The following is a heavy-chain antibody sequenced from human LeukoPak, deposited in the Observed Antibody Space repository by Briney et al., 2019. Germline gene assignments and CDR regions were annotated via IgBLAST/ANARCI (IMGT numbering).Heavy chain of an antibody. V-gene: IGHV1-18*04. J-gene: IGHJ5*02. CDR2: ISTYNGNT. CDR3: ARDLDGDSNS. CDR1: GYTFTSYA. Sequence: ASVKVSCKTSGYTFTSYAISWVRQAPGQGLEWMGWISTYNGNTNYAQKLQGRVTMTTDTSTSTAYLELRSLRSDDTAVYYCARDLDGDSNSWGQGTLATVSS. D-gene: IGHD4-17*01.